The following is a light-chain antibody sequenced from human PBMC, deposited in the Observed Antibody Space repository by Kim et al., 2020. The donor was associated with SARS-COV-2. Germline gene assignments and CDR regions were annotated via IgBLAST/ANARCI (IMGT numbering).Light chain of an antibody. CDR1: QAISTY. CDR3: QEYQTYN. V-gene: IGKV1-5*01. J-gene: IGKJ1*01. CDR2: DAS. Sequence: DIQVTQSPSTLSASVGDRVTITCRASQAISTYLAWYQQKPGKAPDLLTYDASSLEAGVPSRFGGRGSGTEFTLTITSLQPDDFATYYCQEYQTYNFGQGTKVDIK.